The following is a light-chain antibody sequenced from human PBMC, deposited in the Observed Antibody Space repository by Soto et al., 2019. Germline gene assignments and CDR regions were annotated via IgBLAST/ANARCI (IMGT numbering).Light chain of an antibody. CDR2: LNSDGSH. Sequence: QLVLTQSPSASASLGASVKFNCTLSSGHSNYAIAWHQQQPEKGPRYLMKLNSDGSHTKGDGIPDRFSGSSSGAERYLTISSLQSEDEADYYCQTWGTGIGVFGGGTKLTVL. V-gene: IGLV4-69*01. CDR3: QTWGTGIGV. CDR1: SGHSNYA. J-gene: IGLJ3*02.